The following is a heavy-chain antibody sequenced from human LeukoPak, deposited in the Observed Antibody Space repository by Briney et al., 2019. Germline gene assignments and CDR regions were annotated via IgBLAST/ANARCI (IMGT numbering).Heavy chain of an antibody. CDR2: ISSSSSTI. V-gene: IGHV3-48*01. CDR3: VRVGGAFVL. Sequence: GGSLRLSCAASGFTFSDYSMNWVRQAPGKGLEWISYISSSSSTIYYADSVKGRFTISRDNAKKSLYMQMNSLRAEDTAVYYCVRVGGAFVLWGQGTRVSVSS. D-gene: IGHD3-16*01. CDR1: GFTFSDYS. J-gene: IGHJ3*01.